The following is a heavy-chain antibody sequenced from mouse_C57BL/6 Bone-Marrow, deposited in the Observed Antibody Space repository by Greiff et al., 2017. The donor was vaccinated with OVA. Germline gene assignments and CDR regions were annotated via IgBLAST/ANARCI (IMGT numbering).Heavy chain of an antibody. Sequence: QVQLQQPGAELVRPRSSVKLSCKASGYTFTSYWMHWVKQRPIQGLEWIGNIDPSDSETHYNQKFKDKATLTVDKSSSTAYMQLSSLTSEDSAVYYCAREDYYYCSSTWFAYWGQGTLVTVSA. CDR1: GYTFTSYW. V-gene: IGHV1-52*01. CDR2: IDPSDSET. J-gene: IGHJ3*01. CDR3: AREDYYYCSSTWFAY. D-gene: IGHD1-1*01.